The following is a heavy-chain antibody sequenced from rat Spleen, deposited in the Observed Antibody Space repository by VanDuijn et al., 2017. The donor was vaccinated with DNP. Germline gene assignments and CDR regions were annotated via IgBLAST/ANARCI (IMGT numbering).Heavy chain of an antibody. Sequence: EVQLVESGGGLVQPGGSMKLSCAASGFTFTDFYMAWVRQAPKKGLEWVASVSHEGSSTYYEDSVKGRFTISRDNAKSTLYLQMDSLRSEDTATYYCSSNPHLRTAAPFDYWGQGAMVTVSS. D-gene: IGHD3-8*01. CDR2: VSHEGSST. CDR1: GFTFTDFY. J-gene: IGHJ2*01. V-gene: IGHV5-22*01. CDR3: SSNPHLRTAAPFDY.